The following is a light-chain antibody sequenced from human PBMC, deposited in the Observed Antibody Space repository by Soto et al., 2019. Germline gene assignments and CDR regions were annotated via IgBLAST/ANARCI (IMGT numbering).Light chain of an antibody. Sequence: EIVLTQSPGTLSLSPGEGATLSCRASQSVSGDYLAWYQSKPGQAPRLLIHGASNRATGIPDRFSGSGSGTDFTFTIGRLEPEDFAVYYCQQYNNWPPWTFGQGTKVEIK. CDR2: GAS. CDR3: QQYNNWPPWT. CDR1: QSVSGDY. V-gene: IGKV3-20*01. J-gene: IGKJ1*01.